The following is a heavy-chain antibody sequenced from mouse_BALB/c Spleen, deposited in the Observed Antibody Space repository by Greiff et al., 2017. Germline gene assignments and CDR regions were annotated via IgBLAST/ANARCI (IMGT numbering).Heavy chain of an antibody. D-gene: IGHD1-2*01. V-gene: IGHV5-6-3*01. CDR2: INSNGGST. CDR1: GFTFSSYG. CDR3: ARDTTATYAMDY. J-gene: IGHJ4*01. Sequence: EVQVVESGGGLVQPGGSLKLSCAASGFTFSSYGMSWVRQTPDKRLELVATINSNGGSTYYPDSVKGRFTISRDNAKNTLYLQMSSLKSEDTAMYYCARDTTATYAMDYWGQGTSVTVSS.